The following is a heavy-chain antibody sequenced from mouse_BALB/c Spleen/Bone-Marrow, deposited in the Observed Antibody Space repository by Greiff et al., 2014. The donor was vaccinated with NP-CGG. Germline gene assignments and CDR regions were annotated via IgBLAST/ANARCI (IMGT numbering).Heavy chain of an antibody. V-gene: IGHV5-17*02. Sequence: EVKLMESGGGLVQPGGSRKLSCAASGFTFSSVGIHWVRQAPEKGLEWVAYISSDSSTIYYADTVKGRFTISRDNPKNTLFLQMTSLRSEDTAMYYCARSNYVGYYAMDYWGQGTSVTVSS. CDR2: ISSDSSTI. J-gene: IGHJ4*01. D-gene: IGHD1-1*01. CDR1: GFTFSSVG. CDR3: ARSNYVGYYAMDY.